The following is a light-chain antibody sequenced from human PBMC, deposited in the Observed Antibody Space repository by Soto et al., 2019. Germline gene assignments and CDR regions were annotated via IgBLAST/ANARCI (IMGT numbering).Light chain of an antibody. CDR1: QSVSSY. J-gene: IGKJ1*01. Sequence: EIVLTQSPATLSLSPGERATLSCRASQSVSSYLAWYQQKPGQAPRLLIYDASNRATGIPARFSGSGSGTDFTLTISSLEPEDFAVYYCQQRGNWPLTFGQGTEVEIK. CDR2: DAS. CDR3: QQRGNWPLT. V-gene: IGKV3-11*01.